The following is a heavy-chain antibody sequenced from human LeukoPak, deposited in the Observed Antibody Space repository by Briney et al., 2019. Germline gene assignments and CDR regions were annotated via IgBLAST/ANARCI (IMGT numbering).Heavy chain of an antibody. D-gene: IGHD1-26*01. CDR1: GGSISSSNYY. CDR2: LYHSGST. V-gene: IGHV4-39*01. CDR3: ARHIYSGTDGDAFDI. Sequence: SETLSLTCTVSGGSISSSNYYWGWIRQPPGKGLEWMATLYHSGSTYYNPSLKSRVTISVYTSKNQFSLKLSSVTVADTAVYYCARHIYSGTDGDAFDIWGQGTMVTVSS. J-gene: IGHJ3*02.